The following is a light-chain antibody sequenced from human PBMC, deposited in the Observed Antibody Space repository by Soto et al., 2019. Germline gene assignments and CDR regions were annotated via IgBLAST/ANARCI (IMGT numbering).Light chain of an antibody. V-gene: IGKV3-20*01. Sequence: EIVLTQSPGTLSLSPGERATLSCRASQSVSRDYLAWYQQKPGQAPRFLIYGASNRATGIPDRFSGSGSGTHFTITISRLEPEDPPVYYCPQYGSSPLTFGQGTKVEIQ. CDR3: PQYGSSPLT. CDR2: GAS. J-gene: IGKJ1*01. CDR1: QSVSRDY.